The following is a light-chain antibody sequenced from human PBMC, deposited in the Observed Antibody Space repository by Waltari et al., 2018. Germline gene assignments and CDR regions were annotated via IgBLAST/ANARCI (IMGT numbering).Light chain of an antibody. CDR2: SAS. Sequence: ERATLSCRASQSVSNYLAWYQQKPGQAPRLLIYSASYRATGVPARFSGSGSGTDFTLTISSLEPEDFAVYYCQQRSNWPRTFGQGTRVEIK. CDR1: QSVSNY. CDR3: QQRSNWPRT. J-gene: IGKJ1*01. V-gene: IGKV3-11*01.